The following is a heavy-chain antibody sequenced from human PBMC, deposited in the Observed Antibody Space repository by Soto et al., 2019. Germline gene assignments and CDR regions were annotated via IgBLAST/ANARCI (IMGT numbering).Heavy chain of an antibody. J-gene: IGHJ4*02. CDR1: GGSISSGDYY. CDR3: ARDTLTGYYRPYFDY. D-gene: IGHD3-9*01. Sequence: KPSETLSLTCTVSGGSISSGDYYWSWIRQPPGKGLEWIGYIYYSGSTYYNPSLKSRVTISVDTSKNQFSLKLSSVTAADTAVYYCARDTLTGYYRPYFDYWGQGTLVTVSS. V-gene: IGHV4-30-4*01. CDR2: IYYSGST.